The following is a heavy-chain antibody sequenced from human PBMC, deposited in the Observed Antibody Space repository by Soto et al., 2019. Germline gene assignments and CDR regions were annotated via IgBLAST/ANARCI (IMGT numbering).Heavy chain of an antibody. CDR2: VNCNSGNR. D-gene: IGHD3-3*01. CDR1: GYTFTNHD. Sequence: QVHLVQSGAAVKGPGASVTVSCEASGYTFTNHDLIWVRQAPGQGLEYMGWVNCNSGNRDYAPGFQDRVSMTKNSSVNTAYLELHSLRLEDTAVYYCARGRALFTMTIQGPDIWGQGTPITVS. J-gene: IGHJ6*02. V-gene: IGHV1-8*01. CDR3: ARGRALFTMTIQGPDI.